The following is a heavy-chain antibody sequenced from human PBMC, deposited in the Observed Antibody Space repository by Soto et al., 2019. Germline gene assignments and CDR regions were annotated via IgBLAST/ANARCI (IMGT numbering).Heavy chain of an antibody. D-gene: IGHD2-2*01. CDR2: INPNSGGT. CDR1: GYTFTGYY. V-gene: IGHV1-2*04. Sequence: GASVKVSCKASGYTFTGYYMHWVRQAPGQGLEWMGWINPNSGGTNYAQKFQGWVTMTRDTSISTAYMELSRLRSDDTAVYYCARDRRGVLVPAAIEYYFDYWGQGTLVTVSS. CDR3: ARDRRGVLVPAAIEYYFDY. J-gene: IGHJ4*02.